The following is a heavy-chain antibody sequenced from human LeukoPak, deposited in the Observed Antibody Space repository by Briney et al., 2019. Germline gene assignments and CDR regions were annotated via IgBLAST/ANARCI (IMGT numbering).Heavy chain of an antibody. J-gene: IGHJ4*02. V-gene: IGHV4-61*02. CDR1: GGSISSGSYY. CDR3: ARVGGYSSGWSPDY. D-gene: IGHD6-19*01. Sequence: SQTLSLTCTVSGGSISSGSYYWSWIRQPAGKGLEWIGRIYISGSTNYNPSLKSRVTISIDTSKNQFSLKLNSVTAADTAVYYRARVGGYSSGWSPDYWGQGTLVTVSS. CDR2: IYISGST.